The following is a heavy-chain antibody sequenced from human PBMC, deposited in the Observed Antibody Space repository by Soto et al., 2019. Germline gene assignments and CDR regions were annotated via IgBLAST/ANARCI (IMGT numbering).Heavy chain of an antibody. CDR1: GYSISSGYY. CDR3: ARDPNLNAFDI. Sequence: SETLSLTCAVSGYSISSGYYWGWIRQHPGKGLEWIGYIYYSGSTYYNPSLKSRVTISVDTSKNQFSLKLSSVTAADTAVYYCARDPNLNAFDIWGQGTMVTVSS. J-gene: IGHJ3*02. V-gene: IGHV4-31*11. CDR2: IYYSGST.